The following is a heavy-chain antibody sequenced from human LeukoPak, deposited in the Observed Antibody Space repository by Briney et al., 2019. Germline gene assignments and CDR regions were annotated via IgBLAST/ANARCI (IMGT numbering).Heavy chain of an antibody. CDR2: INTDGSST. J-gene: IGHJ4*02. D-gene: IGHD6-19*01. CDR1: GFTFSSYW. Sequence: GGSLRLSCAASGFTFSSYWMHWVRQAPGKGLVWVSRINTDGSSTSYADSVKGRFTISRDNAKNSLYLQMNSLRAEDTAVYYCARDRIAVAGPHFDYWGQGTLVTVSS. V-gene: IGHV3-74*01. CDR3: ARDRIAVAGPHFDY.